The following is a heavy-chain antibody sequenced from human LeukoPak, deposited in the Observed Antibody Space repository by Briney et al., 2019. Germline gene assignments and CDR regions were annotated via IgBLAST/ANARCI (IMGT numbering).Heavy chain of an antibody. CDR1: GYSISGGYY. Sequence: SETLSLTCTVSGYSISGGYYWGWIRQPPGKGLEWIGSIRHSGSTYYNPSLKSRVTISVDTSKNQFSLKLSSVTAADTAVYYCARGKASWYAFDIWGQGTMVTVSS. D-gene: IGHD6-13*01. J-gene: IGHJ3*02. CDR2: IRHSGST. CDR3: ARGKASWYAFDI. V-gene: IGHV4-38-2*02.